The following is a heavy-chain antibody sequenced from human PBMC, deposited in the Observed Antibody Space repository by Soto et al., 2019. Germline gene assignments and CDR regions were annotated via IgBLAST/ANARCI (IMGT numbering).Heavy chain of an antibody. CDR2: INPSGGST. V-gene: IGHV1-46*03. D-gene: IGHD3-10*01. Sequence: ASLKVSCKASGYTFTSYYMHWVRQAPGQGLEWMGIINPSGGSTSYAQKFQGRVTMTRDTSTSTVYMELSSLRSEDTAVYYCARTPNYYGSGSHGYFDYWGQGTLVTVSS. CDR3: ARTPNYYGSGSHGYFDY. J-gene: IGHJ4*02. CDR1: GYTFTSYY.